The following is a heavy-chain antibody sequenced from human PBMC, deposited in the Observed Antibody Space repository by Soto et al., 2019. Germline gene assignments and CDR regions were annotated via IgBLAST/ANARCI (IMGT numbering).Heavy chain of an antibody. J-gene: IGHJ5*02. V-gene: IGHV4-34*01. CDR1: GGSLSDHY. Sequence: TSETLSLTCAVYGGSLSDHYWNWIRQPPGRGPEWIGEITHSGATNYNPSLKGRVTISVDTSKNHFSLKLSSVTAADTAVYYCASSSGSGSYYNWFNPWGQGTLVTVSS. CDR3: ASSSGSGSYYNWFNP. CDR2: ITHSGAT. D-gene: IGHD3-10*01.